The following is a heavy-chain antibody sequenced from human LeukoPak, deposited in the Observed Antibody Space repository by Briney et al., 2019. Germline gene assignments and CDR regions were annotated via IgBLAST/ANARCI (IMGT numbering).Heavy chain of an antibody. CDR3: ATYDSSGYYLADY. CDR1: GFTFSSYA. CDR2: ISGSGGST. D-gene: IGHD3-22*01. V-gene: IGHV3-23*01. Sequence: GGSLRLSCAASGFTFSSYAMSWVRQAPGKGLEWVSAISGSGGSTYYADSVKGRFTISRDNPKNTLYLQMNSLRAEDTAVYYCATYDSSGYYLADYWGQGTLVTVSS. J-gene: IGHJ4*02.